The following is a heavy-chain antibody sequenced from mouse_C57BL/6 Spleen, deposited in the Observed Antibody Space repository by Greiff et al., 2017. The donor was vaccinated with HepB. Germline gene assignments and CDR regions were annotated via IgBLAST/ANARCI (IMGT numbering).Heavy chain of an antibody. D-gene: IGHD2-5*01. V-gene: IGHV2-2*01. CDR3: ASYSNYEYFDV. CDR2: IWSGGST. CDR1: GFSLTSYG. J-gene: IGHJ1*03. Sequence: VQGVESGPGLVQPSQRLSITCTVSGFSLTSYGVHWVRQSPGKGLEWLGVIWSGGSTDYNAAFISRLSISKDNSKSQVFFKMNSLQADDTAIYYCASYSNYEYFDVWGTGTTVTVSS.